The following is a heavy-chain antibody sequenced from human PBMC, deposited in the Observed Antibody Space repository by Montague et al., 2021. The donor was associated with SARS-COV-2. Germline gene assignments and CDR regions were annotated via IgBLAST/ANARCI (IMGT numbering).Heavy chain of an antibody. V-gene: IGHV4-39*01. D-gene: IGHD3-10*01. Sequence: SETLSLTCIVSGVSINNNNYYWGWIRQPPGKGLEWIGTIYYSGSTYYNPSLKSRVTISVDTSKNQFSLRVRSVTAADTAVYYCARHLFSFSDSGALGYFDYWGHGTLVAVSS. J-gene: IGHJ4*01. CDR1: GVSINNNNYY. CDR3: ARHLFSFSDSGALGYFDY. CDR2: IYYSGST.